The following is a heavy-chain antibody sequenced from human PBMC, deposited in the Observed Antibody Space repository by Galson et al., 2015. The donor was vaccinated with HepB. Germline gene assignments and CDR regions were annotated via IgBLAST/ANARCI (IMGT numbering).Heavy chain of an antibody. Sequence: CAISGDSVSSSSAAWNWIRQSPSRGLEWLGRTYYRSKWYNDYAISVKSRITINPVTSKNQFSLQLNSVTPEDTAVYYCARDVRVTAAGSGFFDYWGQGTLVTVSS. V-gene: IGHV6-1*01. CDR1: GDSVSSSSAA. CDR2: TYYRSKWYN. J-gene: IGHJ4*02. D-gene: IGHD6-13*01. CDR3: ARDVRVTAAGSGFFDY.